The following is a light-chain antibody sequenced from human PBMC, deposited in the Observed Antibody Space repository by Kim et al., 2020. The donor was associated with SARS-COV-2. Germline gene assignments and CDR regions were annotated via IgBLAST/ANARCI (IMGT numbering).Light chain of an antibody. CDR2: EDS. CDR3: QSYDISNVI. J-gene: IGLJ2*01. Sequence: NFMLTQPHSVSESPGNTVTISCTRTSGNIADNYVQRYQQRPGSAPTIVIYEDSERPSGVPDRFSGSIDTSSSSASLTISRLKTEDEADYYCQSYDISNVIFGGGTQLTVL. CDR1: SGNIADNY. V-gene: IGLV6-57*04.